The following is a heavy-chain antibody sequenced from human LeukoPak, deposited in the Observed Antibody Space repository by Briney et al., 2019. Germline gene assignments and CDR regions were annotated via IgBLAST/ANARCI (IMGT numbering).Heavy chain of an antibody. V-gene: IGHV4-39*01. CDR1: GASISGSGYY. D-gene: IGHD1-26*01. CDR3: AKSGGYGLIDY. J-gene: IGHJ4*02. Sequence: SETLSLICTVSGASISGSGYYWGWIRQPPGKGLEWIGNIYDSGSTYYNASLQSRVTISIDTSKNQFSLRLSSVTAADTAMYYCAKSGGYGLIDYWGQGTLVTVSS. CDR2: IYDSGST.